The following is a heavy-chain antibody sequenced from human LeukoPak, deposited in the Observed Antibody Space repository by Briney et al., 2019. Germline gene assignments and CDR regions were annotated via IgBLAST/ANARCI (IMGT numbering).Heavy chain of an antibody. D-gene: IGHD1-7*01. J-gene: IGHJ4*02. CDR1: GFTFCDYA. CDR3: TMGITGTTADY. CDR2: IRSKAYGGTT. V-gene: IGHV3-49*03. Sequence: GGSLRLSCTASGFTFCDYAMRWFRQAPGKGLEGVGFIRSKAYGGTTEYAASVKGRFTISRDDSKSIAYLQMNSLKTEDTAVYYCTMGITGTTADYWGQGTLVTVSS.